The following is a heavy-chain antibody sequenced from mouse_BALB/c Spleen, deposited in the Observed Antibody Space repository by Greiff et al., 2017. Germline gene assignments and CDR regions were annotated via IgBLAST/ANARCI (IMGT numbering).Heavy chain of an antibody. J-gene: IGHJ1*01. CDR3: ARDYYGSGYFDV. CDR2: ISYSGST. Sequence: EVQGVESGPGLVKPSQSLSLTCTVTGYSITSDYAWNWIRQFPGNKLEWMGYISYSGSTSYNPSLKSRISITRDTSKNQFFLQLNSVTTEDTATYYCARDYYGSGYFDVWGAGTTVTVSS. D-gene: IGHD1-1*01. V-gene: IGHV3-2*02. CDR1: GYSITSDYA.